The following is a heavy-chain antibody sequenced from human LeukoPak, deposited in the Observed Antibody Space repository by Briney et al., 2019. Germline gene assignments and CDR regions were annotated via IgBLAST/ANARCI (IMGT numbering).Heavy chain of an antibody. J-gene: IGHJ5*02. D-gene: IGHD3-9*01. CDR1: GGSISSYY. CDR2: IYHSGST. CDR3: ARGGYDILTGYSPNNWFDP. Sequence: SETLSLTCTVSGGSISSYYWNWLRQPPGKGLEWIGYIYHSGSTYYNPSLKSRVTISVDRSKNQFSLKLSSVTAADTAVYYCARGGYDILTGYSPNNWFDPWGQGTLVTVSS. V-gene: IGHV4-59*12.